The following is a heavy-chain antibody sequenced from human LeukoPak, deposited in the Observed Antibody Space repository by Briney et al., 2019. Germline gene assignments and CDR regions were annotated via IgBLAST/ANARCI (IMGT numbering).Heavy chain of an antibody. V-gene: IGHV3-74*01. J-gene: IGHJ4*02. D-gene: IGHD3-10*01. CDR2: ISGDGSST. CDR1: GLSFSRNW. Sequence: GGSLRLSCAVSGLSFSRNWMHWVRQAPGKGLVWVSRISGDGSSTNYADSVKGRFTISRDNVKNTLYLQMNSLRAEDTAVYYCAKAMGNVLLWFGELFYFDYWGQGTLVTVSS. CDR3: AKAMGNVLLWFGELFYFDY.